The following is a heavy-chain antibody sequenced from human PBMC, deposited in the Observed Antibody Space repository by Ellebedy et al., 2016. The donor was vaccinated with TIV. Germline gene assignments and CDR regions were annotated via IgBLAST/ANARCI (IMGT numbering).Heavy chain of an antibody. D-gene: IGHD2-8*01. CDR1: GFTFKNAW. CDR3: TAGVYVTTWDY. CDR2: INSLDDGEAT. V-gene: IGHV3-15*07. J-gene: IGHJ4*02. Sequence: GGSLRLSCAASGFTFKNAWMNWVRQAPGKGLEWVGRINSLDDGEATAAAASVRDRFTISRDDSRSMVYLQMNSLRMEDTAVYFCTAGVYVTTWDYWGQGALVTVSS.